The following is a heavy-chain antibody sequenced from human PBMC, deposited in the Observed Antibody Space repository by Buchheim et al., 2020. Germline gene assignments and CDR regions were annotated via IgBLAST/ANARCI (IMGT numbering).Heavy chain of an antibody. V-gene: IGHV4-31*03. J-gene: IGHJ4*02. CDR2: IYHNGIT. CDR3: ARLQRSEQGSSSSPYFDY. D-gene: IGHD6-6*01. Sequence: QVQLQESGPGLVKPSQTLSLTCTVSGDSISSASYYWTWIRQRPGKGLEWIGYIYHNGITYYNPSLKSRVILSIDTSTNQFSLKMSSVTAADTAVYYCARLQRSEQGSSSSPYFDYWGQGTL. CDR1: GDSISSASYY.